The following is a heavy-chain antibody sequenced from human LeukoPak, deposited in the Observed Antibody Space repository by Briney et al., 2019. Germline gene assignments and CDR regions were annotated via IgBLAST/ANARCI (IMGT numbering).Heavy chain of an antibody. CDR1: GYRFTNYW. Sequence: GESLKISCKGSGYRFTNYWIGWVRQMPGKGLEWMGVIYPGDSDTRYSPSFQGQVTISADKSISTAYLQWSSLKASDIAMYYCARASGIVVVPSAYGGYFDYWGQGTLVTVSS. CDR2: IYPGDSDT. V-gene: IGHV5-51*01. J-gene: IGHJ4*02. D-gene: IGHD2-2*01. CDR3: ARASGIVVVPSAYGGYFDY.